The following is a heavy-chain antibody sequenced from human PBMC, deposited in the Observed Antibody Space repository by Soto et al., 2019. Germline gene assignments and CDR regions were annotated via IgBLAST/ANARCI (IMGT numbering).Heavy chain of an antibody. Sequence: QVQLVESGGGVVQPGRSLRLSCAASRFTFSRYTMHWVRQAPGKGLEWVAAILYDGSNEYYADSVKGRFTISRDNSKNPLYLQMNSLRAEDTAVYYCAKDLTMPYYDILTGYSILDYWGQGALVTVSS. J-gene: IGHJ4*02. D-gene: IGHD3-9*01. CDR3: AKDLTMPYYDILTGYSILDY. V-gene: IGHV3-30-3*01. CDR1: RFTFSRYT. CDR2: ILYDGSNE.